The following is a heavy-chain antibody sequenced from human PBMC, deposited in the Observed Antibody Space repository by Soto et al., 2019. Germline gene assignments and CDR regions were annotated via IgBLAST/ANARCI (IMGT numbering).Heavy chain of an antibody. D-gene: IGHD1-7*01. V-gene: IGHV3-21*03. CDR1: GFTFTDYT. CDR3: VTSPDGTSGMTE. Sequence: EVQLVESGGGLVKPGGSLRLSCAASGFTFTDYTMSWVRQAPGKGLEWVSSISVGDAYSYYADSVSGRFTVSRDNAENTLYLHMNSLRAEDTAVYYCVTSPDGTSGMTEWGQGALVTVSS. CDR2: ISVGDAYS. J-gene: IGHJ4*02.